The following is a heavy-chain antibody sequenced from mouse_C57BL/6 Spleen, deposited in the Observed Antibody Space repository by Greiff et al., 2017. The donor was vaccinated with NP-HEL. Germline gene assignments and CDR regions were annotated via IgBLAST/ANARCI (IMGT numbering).Heavy chain of an antibody. J-gene: IGHJ1*03. V-gene: IGHV1-55*01. CDR3: AREVLGRGYFDV. CDR1: GYTFTSYW. CDR2: IYPGSGST. Sequence: QVQLKQPGAELVKPGASVKMSCKASGYTFTSYWITWVKQRPGQGLEWIGDIYPGSGSTNYNEKFKSKATLTVDTSSSTAYMQLSSLTSEDSAVYYCAREVLGRGYFDVWGTGTTVTVSS. D-gene: IGHD2-14*01.